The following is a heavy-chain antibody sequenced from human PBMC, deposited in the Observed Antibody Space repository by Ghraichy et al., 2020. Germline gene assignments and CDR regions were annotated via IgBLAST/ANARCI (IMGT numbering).Heavy chain of an antibody. D-gene: IGHD2-2*01. Sequence: GSLRLSCAASGFTFSSYSMNWVRQAPGKGLEWVSYISGSSSTISYADSVKGRFTISRDNAENSLYLQMNSLRAEDTAVYYCARVYCSSTSCLYYMDVWGKGTTVTVSS. CDR3: ARVYCSSTSCLYYMDV. CDR1: GFTFSSYS. V-gene: IGHV3-48*01. J-gene: IGHJ6*03. CDR2: ISGSSSTI.